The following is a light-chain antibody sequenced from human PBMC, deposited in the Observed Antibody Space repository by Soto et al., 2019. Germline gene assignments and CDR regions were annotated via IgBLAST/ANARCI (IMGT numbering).Light chain of an antibody. J-gene: IGLJ1*01. CDR1: SSDVGLYNY. V-gene: IGLV2-14*01. CDR2: EVS. Sequence: QSVLTQPASVSGSPGQSITISCTGTSSDVGLYNYVSWYQPYPGKAPKLMIFEVSNRPSGVSNRFSASKSGNTASLTISGLQAEDEADYYCIAYTTSSTSYVFGTGTKVTVL. CDR3: IAYTTSSTSYV.